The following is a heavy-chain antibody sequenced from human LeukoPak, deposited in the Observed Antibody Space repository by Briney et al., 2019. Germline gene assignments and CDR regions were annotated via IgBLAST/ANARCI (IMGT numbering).Heavy chain of an antibody. CDR2: ISYDGSNK. D-gene: IGHD6-13*01. CDR1: GFTLSSSA. J-gene: IGHJ6*02. V-gene: IGHV3-30-3*01. Sequence: GGSLRLSCAASGFTLSSSAMHWVRQAPGKGLEWVAVISYDGSNKYYADSVKGRFTTSRDNSTNTLYLQMNSLRAEDTAVYYCARDWQQLAGYYYYGMDVWGQGTTVTVSS. CDR3: ARDWQQLAGYYYYGMDV.